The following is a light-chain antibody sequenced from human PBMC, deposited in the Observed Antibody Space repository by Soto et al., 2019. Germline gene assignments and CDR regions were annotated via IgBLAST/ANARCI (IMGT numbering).Light chain of an antibody. Sequence: QSALTQPASVSGSPGQSITISCTGTSSDVCAYNYVSWYQQYTGKVPKVIIFEVRKRPSGVSNRFSGSKSGDTASLTISGIQAADEDDYFCSSYRSSTTFVFGTGTKVTV. J-gene: IGLJ1*01. CDR3: SSYRSSTTFV. CDR1: SSDVCAYNY. V-gene: IGLV2-14*01. CDR2: EVR.